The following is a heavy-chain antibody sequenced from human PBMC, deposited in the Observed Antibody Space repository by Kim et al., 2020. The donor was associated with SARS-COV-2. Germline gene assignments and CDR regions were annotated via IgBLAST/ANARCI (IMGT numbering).Heavy chain of an antibody. D-gene: IGHD3-9*01. CDR2: IRYDGRNK. CDR3: ARDLKYYDIFTGYYPPQRVYYCYGRDV. V-gene: IGHV3-33*01. J-gene: IGHJ6*01. Sequence: GGSLRLSCAASGFTFSSYGMHWVRQAPGKGLEWVAVIRYDGRNKYYADSVKGRFTISRDNSKNTLYLQMNSLRAEDTAVYYCARDLKYYDIFTGYYPPQRVYYCYGRDVGGQETTVTVST. CDR1: GFTFSSYG.